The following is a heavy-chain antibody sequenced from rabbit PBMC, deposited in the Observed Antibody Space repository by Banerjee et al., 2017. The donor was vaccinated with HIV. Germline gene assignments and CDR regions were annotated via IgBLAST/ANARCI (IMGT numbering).Heavy chain of an antibody. CDR3: ARLDVGNRDWDL. Sequence: EQLVASGGDLVTPEGSLTPNWTASGFSFSNQYVMSRVRKAPGKGLEWIACINTSSGNTVYASWAKGRFTISKTSSTTVTLQMTSLTAADTATYFCARLDVGNRDWDLWGPGTLVTVS. CDR2: INTSSGNT. V-gene: IGHV1S45*01. D-gene: IGHD4-2*01. CDR1: GFSFSNQYV. J-gene: IGHJ4*01.